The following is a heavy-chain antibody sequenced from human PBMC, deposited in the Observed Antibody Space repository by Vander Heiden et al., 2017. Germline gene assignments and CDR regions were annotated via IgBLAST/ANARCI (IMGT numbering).Heavy chain of an antibody. CDR1: GGTFSSYA. J-gene: IGHJ4*02. D-gene: IGHD3-3*01. CDR2: IIPIFGTA. CDR3: ASPSIRFLEWLLLNY. Sequence: QVQLVQSGAEVKKPGPSVQVSCKASGGTFSSYAISWVRQAPGQGLEWMGGIIPIFGTANYAQKFQGRVTITADESTSTAYMELSSLRSEDTAVYYCASPSIRFLEWLLLNYWGQGTLVTVSS. V-gene: IGHV1-69*01.